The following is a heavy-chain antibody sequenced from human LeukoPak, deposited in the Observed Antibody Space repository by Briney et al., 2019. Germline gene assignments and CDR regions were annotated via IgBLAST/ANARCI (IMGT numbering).Heavy chain of an antibody. D-gene: IGHD6-25*01. Sequence: SETLSRTCTVSGGSIRNYFWSWIRQPPGKGLECIAYFYYSDSTNYNPSLKSRVTVSVDTSKNQFSLKLSSVTAADTALYYCARFPASAEYRHYYYMDVWGKGTTVTISS. CDR2: FYYSDST. V-gene: IGHV4-59*01. CDR3: ARFPASAEYRHYYYMDV. CDR1: GGSIRNYF. J-gene: IGHJ6*03.